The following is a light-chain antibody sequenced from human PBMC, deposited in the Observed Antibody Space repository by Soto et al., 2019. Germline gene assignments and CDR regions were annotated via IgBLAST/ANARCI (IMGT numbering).Light chain of an antibody. CDR2: DIS. Sequence: QSALTQPASVSGSPGQSITISCTGTSSDVGGYNFVSWYQHHPGRAPKLIIYDISNRPSGVSSRFAGSKSGNTASLTISGLQAEDEADYYCTSYTSSNTVVFGGGTKLT. CDR1: SSDVGGYNF. V-gene: IGLV2-14*01. CDR3: TSYTSSNTVV. J-gene: IGLJ2*01.